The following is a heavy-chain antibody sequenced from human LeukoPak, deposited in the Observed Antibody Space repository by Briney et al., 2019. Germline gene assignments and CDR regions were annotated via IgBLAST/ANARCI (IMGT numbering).Heavy chain of an antibody. V-gene: IGHV3-21*01. CDR1: GFTFSSYS. CDR2: ISSSSSYI. D-gene: IGHD5-12*01. CDR3: ARDLDSGYDLYFDY. Sequence: GGSLRLSCAASGFTFSSYSMNWVRRAPGKGLEWVSSISSSSSYIYYADSVKGRFTISRDNAKNSLYLQMNSLRAEDTAVYYCARDLDSGYDLYFDYWGQGTLVTVSS. J-gene: IGHJ4*02.